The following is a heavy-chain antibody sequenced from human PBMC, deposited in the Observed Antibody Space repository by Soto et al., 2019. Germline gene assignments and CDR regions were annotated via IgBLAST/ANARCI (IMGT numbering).Heavy chain of an antibody. J-gene: IGHJ4*02. CDR1: GFTFSSYG. V-gene: IGHV3-30*18. Sequence: QVQLVESGGGVVQPGRSLRLSCAASGFTFSSYGMHWVRQAPGKGLEWVAVISYDGSNKYYADSAKGRFTISRDNSKNTLYLQRNSLRAEDTAVYYCAKGLMHPSDLHPTTVPYFDYWVQGTLVTVSS. CDR3: AKGLMHPSDLHPTTVPYFDY. D-gene: IGHD4-17*01. CDR2: ISYDGSNK.